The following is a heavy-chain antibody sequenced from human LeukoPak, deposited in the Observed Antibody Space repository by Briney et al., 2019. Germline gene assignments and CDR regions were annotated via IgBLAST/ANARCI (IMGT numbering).Heavy chain of an antibody. J-gene: IGHJ5*02. CDR3: ARVVPHWFDP. D-gene: IGHD2-2*01. CDR2: IYYSGST. Sequence: SETLSHTCTVAGGSISSHYWSWIRQPPGKGLEWIGYIYYSGSTNYNPSLKSRVTISVDTSKNQFSLKLSSVTAADTAVYYCARVVPHWFDPWGQGTLVTVSS. CDR1: GGSISSHY. V-gene: IGHV4-59*11.